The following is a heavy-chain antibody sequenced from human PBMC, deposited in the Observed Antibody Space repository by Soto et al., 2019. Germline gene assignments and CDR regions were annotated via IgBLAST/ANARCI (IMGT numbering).Heavy chain of an antibody. CDR1: GGTFSSYA. V-gene: IGHV1-69*13. Sequence: ASVKVSCKASGGTFSSYAISWVRQAPGQGLGWMGGIIPIFGTANYAQKFQGRVTITADESTSTAYMELSSLRSEDTAVYYCARDSWEGIAARPGPYYYYGMDVWGQGTTVTVSS. CDR2: IIPIFGTA. D-gene: IGHD6-6*01. J-gene: IGHJ6*02. CDR3: ARDSWEGIAARPGPYYYYGMDV.